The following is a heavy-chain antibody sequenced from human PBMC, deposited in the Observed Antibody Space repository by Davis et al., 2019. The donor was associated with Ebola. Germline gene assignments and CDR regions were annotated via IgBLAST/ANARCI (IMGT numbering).Heavy chain of an antibody. V-gene: IGHV3-15*01. J-gene: IGHJ4*02. CDR3: ARGRWLHLGPIFDY. CDR2: IKSKTDGGTT. CDR1: GFTFSNAW. Sequence: GESLKISCAASGFTFSNAWMSWVRQAPGKGLEWVGRIKSKTDGGTTDYAAPVKGRFTISRDDSKNTLYLQMNSLKTEDTAVYYCARGRWLHLGPIFDYWGQGTLVTVSS. D-gene: IGHD5-24*01.